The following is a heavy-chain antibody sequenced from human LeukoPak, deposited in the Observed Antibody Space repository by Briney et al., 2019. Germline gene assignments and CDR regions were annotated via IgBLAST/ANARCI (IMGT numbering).Heavy chain of an antibody. CDR1: GFTFSSYA. Sequence: GGSLRLSCAASGFTFSSYAMSWVRQAPGKELEWVSAISGSGGSTYYADSVKGRFTISRDNSKNTLYLQMNSLRAEDTAVYYCAKVSGYSYGYFYWGQGTLVTVSS. V-gene: IGHV3-23*01. CDR2: ISGSGGST. D-gene: IGHD5-18*01. J-gene: IGHJ4*02. CDR3: AKVSGYSYGYFY.